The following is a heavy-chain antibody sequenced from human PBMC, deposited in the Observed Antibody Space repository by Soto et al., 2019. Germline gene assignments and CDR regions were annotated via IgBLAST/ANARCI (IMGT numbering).Heavy chain of an antibody. CDR2: IRGNGDRT. V-gene: IGHV3-23*01. CDR1: GFAFSNYA. D-gene: IGHD2-21*02. CDR3: ARAEVTAVFGF. Sequence: EEQLLESGGALVVPGGSLRLSCAASGFAFSNYAMTWVRQAPGKGLEWVSSIRGNGDRTYYAESVKGQFTISRDNSKRTLFLQMNSLRADDTAVYFCARAEVTAVFGFWGQGTLVTVSS. J-gene: IGHJ4*02.